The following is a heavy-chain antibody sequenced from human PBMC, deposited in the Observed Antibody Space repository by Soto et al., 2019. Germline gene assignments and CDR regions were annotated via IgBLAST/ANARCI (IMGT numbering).Heavy chain of an antibody. D-gene: IGHD2-2*01. CDR1: GFSFSSYS. CDR3: ASDPATVPFDC. Sequence: EVQLVESGGGLVQPGGSLRLSCAASGFSFSSYSMNWVRQAPGKGLEWVSYISSSSYTIYYADSVKGRFTISRDNVKYSLDMQSKSLRAEDTAVYYCASDPATVPFDCWGPGTLVSVSS. J-gene: IGHJ4*02. V-gene: IGHV3-48*01. CDR2: ISSSSYTI.